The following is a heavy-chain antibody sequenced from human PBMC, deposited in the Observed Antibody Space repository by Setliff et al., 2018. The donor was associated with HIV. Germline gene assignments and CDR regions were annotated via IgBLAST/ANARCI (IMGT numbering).Heavy chain of an antibody. J-gene: IGHJ4*02. Sequence: SETLSLTCAVYGGSFSAYYWTWIRQPPGKGLEWIGEINHSGSTNYNPSLKSRLTMSIDTSKSHFSLNLNSVTAADTAVYYCARGTTSITFDYWSQGTLVTVSS. D-gene: IGHD1-1*01. V-gene: IGHV4-34*09. CDR3: ARGTTSITFDY. CDR1: GGSFSAYY. CDR2: INHSGST.